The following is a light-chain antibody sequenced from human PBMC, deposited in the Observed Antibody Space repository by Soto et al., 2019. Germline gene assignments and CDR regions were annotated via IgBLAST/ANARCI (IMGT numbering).Light chain of an antibody. J-gene: IGLJ1*01. CDR2: KVT. CDR1: SSDVGGNKY. Sequence: QSVLTQPASVSGSPGQSITISCTGTSSDVGGNKYVSWYQQYPGKVPKLLINKVTNRPSGVSYRLSGSKYGNTASLTISALLAEDEADYFCASSTSDSLYVFGTGTKVTV. V-gene: IGLV2-14*01. CDR3: ASSTSDSLYV.